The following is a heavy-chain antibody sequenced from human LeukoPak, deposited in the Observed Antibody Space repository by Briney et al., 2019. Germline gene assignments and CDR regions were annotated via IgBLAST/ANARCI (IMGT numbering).Heavy chain of an antibody. CDR2: ISNSGDRI. Sequence: GGSLRLSCAASGFTFTTYAMTWGRQTPGQGLGWVSGISNSGDRIYYADSVKGRFTISRDYSKNTVFLQMNSLRAEDTAVYYCASVPHPSYYFDYWGQGTLVTVSS. J-gene: IGHJ4*02. V-gene: IGHV3-23*01. CDR1: GFTFTTYA. D-gene: IGHD2-2*01. CDR3: ASVPHPSYYFDY.